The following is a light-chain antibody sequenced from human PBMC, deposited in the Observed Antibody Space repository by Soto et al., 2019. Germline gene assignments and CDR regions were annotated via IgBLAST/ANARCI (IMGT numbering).Light chain of an antibody. CDR1: QSISSY. J-gene: IGKJ1*01. V-gene: IGKV1-39*01. CDR2: AAS. Sequence: DIPMTQSPSSLSASVGDRVTITCRESQSISSYLNWYQQKPGKAPKLLIYAASSLQSGVPSRFSGSGSGTDFTLTIRSLQPEDFATYYCQQSYSTPWTFGQGTKVEIK. CDR3: QQSYSTPWT.